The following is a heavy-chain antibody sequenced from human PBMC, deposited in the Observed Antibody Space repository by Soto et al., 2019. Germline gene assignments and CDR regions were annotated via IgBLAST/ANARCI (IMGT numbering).Heavy chain of an antibody. CDR2: ISYDGSNK. J-gene: IGHJ3*02. D-gene: IGHD5-18*01. CDR3: ARNGNGYNYATGAFDI. CDR1: GFTFSSYG. Sequence: GALRLSCAASGFTFSSYGMHWVRQAPGKGLEWVAVISYDGSNKYYADSVKGRFTISRDNSKNTLYLQMNSLRAEDTAVYYCARNGNGYNYATGAFDIWGQGTMVTVSS. V-gene: IGHV3-30*03.